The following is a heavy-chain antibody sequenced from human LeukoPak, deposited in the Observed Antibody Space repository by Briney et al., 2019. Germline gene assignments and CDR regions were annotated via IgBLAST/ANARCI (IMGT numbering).Heavy chain of an antibody. CDR3: AKGQELDDGVFDS. Sequence: PGGSLRLSCAVSGFTFSSIAMTWVRQAPGKGLEWVSTIRSNGDTAYNADSVKGRFTISRDNSKNTLYLQMNSLRVEDTAIYYCAKGQELDDGVFDSWGQGTLVTVSS. V-gene: IGHV3-23*01. D-gene: IGHD1-1*01. CDR1: GFTFSSIA. J-gene: IGHJ4*02. CDR2: IRSNGDTA.